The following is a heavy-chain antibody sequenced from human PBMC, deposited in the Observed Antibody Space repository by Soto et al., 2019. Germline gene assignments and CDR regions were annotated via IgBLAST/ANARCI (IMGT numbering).Heavy chain of an antibody. CDR2: ISSNGGST. J-gene: IGHJ4*02. V-gene: IGHV3-64D*06. Sequence: GGSLRLSCSASGFTFSSYAMHWVRQAPGKGLEYVSAISSNGGSTYYADSVKGRFTISRDNSKNTLYLQMSSLRAEDTAVYYCVKVGYYDYVWGSYRPYYFDYWGQGSLV. CDR1: GFTFSSYA. CDR3: VKVGYYDYVWGSYRPYYFDY. D-gene: IGHD3-16*02.